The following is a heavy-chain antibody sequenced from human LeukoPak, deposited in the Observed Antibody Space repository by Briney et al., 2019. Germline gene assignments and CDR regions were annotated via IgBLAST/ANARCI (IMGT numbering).Heavy chain of an antibody. CDR3: ARLSRAGEDY. D-gene: IGHD3-16*01. CDR2: IYTSGST. J-gene: IGHJ4*02. V-gene: IGHV4-61*02. Sequence: SQTLSLTCTVSGGSISSGSYYWSWIRQPAGKGLEWIGRIYTSGSTNYNPSLKSRVTISSDTSKNHFSLKVTSVTAADTAFYYCARLSRAGEDYWGQGILVTVSS. CDR1: GGSISSGSYY.